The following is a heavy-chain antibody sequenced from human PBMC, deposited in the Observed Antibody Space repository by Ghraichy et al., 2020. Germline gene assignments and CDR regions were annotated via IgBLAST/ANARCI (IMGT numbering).Heavy chain of an antibody. CDR3: ARQLWFGKRGLFDY. CDR2: IYYSGST. D-gene: IGHD3-10*01. CDR1: GGSISSSSYY. V-gene: IGHV4-39*01. Sequence: SETLSLTCTVSGGSISSSSYYWGWIRQPPGKGLEWIGSIYYSGSTYYNPSLKSRVTISVDTSKNQFSLKLSSVTAADTAVYYCARQLWFGKRGLFDYWGQGTLVTVSS. J-gene: IGHJ4*02.